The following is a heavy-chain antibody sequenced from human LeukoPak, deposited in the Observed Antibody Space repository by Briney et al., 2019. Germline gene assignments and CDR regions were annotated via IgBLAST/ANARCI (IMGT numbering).Heavy chain of an antibody. D-gene: IGHD6-13*01. V-gene: IGHV1-69*05. Sequence: SVKVSCKASGGTFSSYAISWVRQAPGQGLEWMGGIIPIFGTANYAQKFQGRVTITTDESTSTAYMELSSLRSEDTAVYYCARSDSSSWYPSGYYYMDVWGKGTTVTVSS. CDR3: ARSDSSSWYPSGYYYMDV. CDR2: IIPIFGTA. J-gene: IGHJ6*03. CDR1: GGTFSSYA.